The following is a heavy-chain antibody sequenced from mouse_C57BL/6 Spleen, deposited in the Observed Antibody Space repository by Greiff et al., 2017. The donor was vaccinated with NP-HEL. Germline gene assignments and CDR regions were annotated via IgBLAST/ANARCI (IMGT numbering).Heavy chain of an antibody. V-gene: IGHV14-1*01. CDR1: GFNIKDYY. Sequence: VHVKQSGAELVRPGASVKLSCTASGFNIKDYYMHWVKQRPEQGLEWIGRIDPEDGDTEYAPKFQGKATMTADTSSNTAYLKISSLTSEDTVVYYCTIEGLYAMDYWGQGTSVTVSS. CDR3: TIEGLYAMDY. D-gene: IGHD3-3*01. J-gene: IGHJ4*01. CDR2: IDPEDGDT.